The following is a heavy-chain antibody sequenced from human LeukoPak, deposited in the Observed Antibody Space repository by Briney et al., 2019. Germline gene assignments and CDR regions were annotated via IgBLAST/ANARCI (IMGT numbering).Heavy chain of an antibody. CDR2: IWYDGSDK. D-gene: IGHD2-15*01. J-gene: IGHJ4*02. CDR1: RFTFRNYG. CDR3: ARDRGWPAIHFDL. V-gene: IGHV3-33*01. Sequence: GGSLRLSCAASRFTFRNYGMHWVRQAPGKGLEWVAVIWYDGSDKYYIDSVKGRFTVSRDNSKNTLDLQMNSLRAEDTAVYYCARDRGWPAIHFDLWGQGTLVTVSS.